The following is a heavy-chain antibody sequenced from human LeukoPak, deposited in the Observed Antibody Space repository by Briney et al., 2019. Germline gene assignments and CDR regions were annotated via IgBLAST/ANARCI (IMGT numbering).Heavy chain of an antibody. CDR2: ISSSSSYI. D-gene: IGHD3-22*01. Sequence: GGSLRLSCAASGFTFSSYSMNWVRQAPGKGLEWVSSISSSSSYIYYADSVKGRFTISRDNAKNSLYLQMNSLRAEDTAVYFCARVGYDSSGRFDYWGQGTLVTVSS. V-gene: IGHV3-21*01. CDR3: ARVGYDSSGRFDY. CDR1: GFTFSSYS. J-gene: IGHJ4*02.